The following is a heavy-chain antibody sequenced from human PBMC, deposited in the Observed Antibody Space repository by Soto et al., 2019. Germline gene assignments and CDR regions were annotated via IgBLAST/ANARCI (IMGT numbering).Heavy chain of an antibody. CDR1: GYTFTSYA. CDR3: ARARKGIAAAGTKFYPDVLY. V-gene: IGHV1-3*01. Sequence: ASVQVSCKASGYTFTSYAMHWVRQAPGQRLEWMGWINAGNGNTKYSQKFQGRVTITRDTSASTAYMELSSLRSEDTAVYYCARARKGIAAAGTKFYPDVLYWGQGTLVTVSS. J-gene: IGHJ4*02. CDR2: INAGNGNT. D-gene: IGHD6-13*01.